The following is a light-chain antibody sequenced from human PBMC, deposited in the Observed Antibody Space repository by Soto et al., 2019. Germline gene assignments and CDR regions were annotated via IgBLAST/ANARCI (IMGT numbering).Light chain of an antibody. J-gene: IGLJ2*01. V-gene: IGLV1-47*01. Sequence: QSVLTRPPSASGTPGQRVTISCSGSSSNIGSNYVYWYQQLPGTAPKLLIYRNNQRPSGVPDRFSGSKSGTSASLAISGLRSEDEADYYCAAWDDSLSGVVFGGGTQLTGL. CDR3: AAWDDSLSGVV. CDR2: RNN. CDR1: SSNIGSNY.